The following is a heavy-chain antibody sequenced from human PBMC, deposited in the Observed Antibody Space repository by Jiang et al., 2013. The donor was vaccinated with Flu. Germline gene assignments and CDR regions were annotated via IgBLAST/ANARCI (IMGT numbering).Heavy chain of an antibody. CDR2: IHHSGST. D-gene: IGHD6-19*01. V-gene: IGHV4-4*02. CDR3: TSNGWYCLDY. Sequence: SGSGLVKPSGTLSLTCAVSGGSISSDNWWSWVRQPPGKGLEWIGEIHHSGSTNYNPSLKSRVTISLDKSKNQFSLNLSSVTAADTAVYYCTSNGWYCLDYWGQGTLVTVSS. CDR1: GGSISSDNW. J-gene: IGHJ4*02.